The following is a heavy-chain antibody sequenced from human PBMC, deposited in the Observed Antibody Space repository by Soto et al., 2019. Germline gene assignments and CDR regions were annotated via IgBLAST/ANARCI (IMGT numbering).Heavy chain of an antibody. Sequence: QVQLQESGPGLVKPSQTLSLTCTVSGGSISSGGYYWSWIRQHPGKGLEWIGYIYYSGSTYYNPSLKSRVNISVDHSKNQFSLKLSSVTAADTAVYYCARASYYYDSSGYRATWGQGTLVTVSS. CDR1: GGSISSGGYY. V-gene: IGHV4-31*03. CDR2: IYYSGST. J-gene: IGHJ5*02. CDR3: ARASYYYDSSGYRAT. D-gene: IGHD3-22*01.